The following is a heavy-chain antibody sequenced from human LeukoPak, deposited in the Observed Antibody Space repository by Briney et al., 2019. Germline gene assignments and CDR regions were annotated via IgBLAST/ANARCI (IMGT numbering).Heavy chain of an antibody. Sequence: PSETLSLTCTVSGASISNYYWNWIRQPPGKGLGWIGNIYYSGSTNSNPSLKSRVTISIDTSKNQFSLRLSSVTAADTAVYYCARGHAFDIWGQGTMVTVSS. CDR2: IYYSGST. J-gene: IGHJ3*02. CDR3: ARGHAFDI. CDR1: GASISNYY. V-gene: IGHV4-59*01.